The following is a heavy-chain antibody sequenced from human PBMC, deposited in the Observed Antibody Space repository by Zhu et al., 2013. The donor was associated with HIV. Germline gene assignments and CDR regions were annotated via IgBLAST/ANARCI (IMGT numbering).Heavy chain of an antibody. CDR3: ATGPGIRGVSHPSVDY. V-gene: IGHV1-69*01. D-gene: IGHD3-10*01. Sequence: QVQLVQSGAEVKKPGSSVTVSCKASGGTFNNYGINWVRQAPGQGLEWMGGNIPMFGTTSYAQKFQGRVTITVDESTNTVYMELTSLRSEDTAVYYCATGPGIRGVSHPSVDYWGQGTLVSVSS. CDR2: NIPMFGTT. CDR1: GGTFNNYG. J-gene: IGHJ4*02.